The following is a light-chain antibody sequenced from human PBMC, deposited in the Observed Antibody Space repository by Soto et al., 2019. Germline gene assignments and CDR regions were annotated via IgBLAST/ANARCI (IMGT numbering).Light chain of an antibody. CDR2: KAS. J-gene: IGKJ1*01. Sequence: DIRMTQSPSTLSASVGDRVTITCRASESISSWLAWYQQKPGKAPKLLIYKASSVEGGVPPRFSGSGSGTEFTLTISSLQPDDFASYYCQQYKTVGTFGQGTKVEIK. CDR3: QQYKTVGT. V-gene: IGKV1-5*03. CDR1: ESISSW.